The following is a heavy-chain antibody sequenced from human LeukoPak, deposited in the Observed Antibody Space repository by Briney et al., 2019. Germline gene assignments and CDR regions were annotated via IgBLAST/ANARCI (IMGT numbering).Heavy chain of an antibody. CDR3: ARVRRYLDY. Sequence: GGSLRLSCAASGFTFSSYAMHWVRQAPGKGLEWVAVISYDGSNKYYADSVKGRFTISRDNSKNTPYLQMNSLRAEDTAVYYCARVRRYLDYWGQGTLVTVSS. CDR2: ISYDGSNK. J-gene: IGHJ4*02. V-gene: IGHV3-30-3*01. CDR1: GFTFSSYA.